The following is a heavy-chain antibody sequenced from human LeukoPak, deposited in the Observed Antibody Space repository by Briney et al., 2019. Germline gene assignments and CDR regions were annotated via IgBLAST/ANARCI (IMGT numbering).Heavy chain of an antibody. CDR3: ASGGYSYGFDY. D-gene: IGHD5-18*01. Sequence: SETLSLTCTVSGGSISSGGYYWSWIRQHPGKGLEWIGYIYHNGNTYYSPSLKSRVTISVDRSKNQLSLKLSSVTAADTAMYYCASGGYSYGFDYWGQGTLVTVSS. J-gene: IGHJ4*02. V-gene: IGHV4-30-2*01. CDR2: IYHNGNT. CDR1: GGSISSGGYY.